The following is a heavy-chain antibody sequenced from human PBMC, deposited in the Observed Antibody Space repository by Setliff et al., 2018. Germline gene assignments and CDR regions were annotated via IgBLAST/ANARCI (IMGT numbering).Heavy chain of an antibody. V-gene: IGHV4-31*03. CDR2: IYYSGST. D-gene: IGHD3-10*01. J-gene: IGHJ4*02. CDR1: GGSISSGGYY. CDR3: ARLSYYGSGSYYDFDS. Sequence: SETLSLTRTVSGGSISSGGYYWSWIRQHPGKGLEWIGYIYYSGSTYYNPSLKSRVTISLDTSKNQFSLKLTSVTAADTAVYYCARLSYYGSGSYYDFDSWGQGTLVTVSS.